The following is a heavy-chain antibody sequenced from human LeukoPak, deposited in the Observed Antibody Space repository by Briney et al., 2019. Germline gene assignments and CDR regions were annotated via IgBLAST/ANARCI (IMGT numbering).Heavy chain of an antibody. CDR3: ARTQTYYDILTGYHGSYYFDY. V-gene: IGHV4-4*07. J-gene: IGHJ4*02. Sequence: PSETLSLTCTVSGGSISSYYWSWIRQPAGKGLEWIGRIYTSGSTNYNPSLESRVTMSVDTSKNQFSLKLSSVTAADTAVYYCARTQTYYDILTGYHGSYYFDYWGQGTLVTVSS. CDR2: IYTSGST. D-gene: IGHD3-9*01. CDR1: GGSISSYY.